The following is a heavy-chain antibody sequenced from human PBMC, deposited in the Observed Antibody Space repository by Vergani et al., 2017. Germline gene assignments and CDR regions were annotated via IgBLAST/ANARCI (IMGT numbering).Heavy chain of an antibody. CDR3: AKANPRNSXYDYLYYYHAMDV. J-gene: IGHJ6*02. D-gene: IGHD5-12*01. Sequence: QLQESGPGLVKPSATLALTCSVSGASIRSSNYYWGWIRQPPGKGLEWVSGISGSGGSTYYAGSVKGRFTISRDSSKNTLYLQMNSLSAGDTAVYYCAKANPRNSXYDYLYYYHAMDVWGHGTTVTVSS. CDR2: ISGSGGST. CDR1: GASIRSSNYY. V-gene: IGHV3-23*01.